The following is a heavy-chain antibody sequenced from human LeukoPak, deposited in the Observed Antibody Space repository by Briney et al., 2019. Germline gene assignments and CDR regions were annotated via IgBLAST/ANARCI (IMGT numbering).Heavy chain of an antibody. CDR2: IYSSGST. CDR1: GGSISTFY. Sequence: PSETLSLTCTVSGGSISTFYWSWIRQPAGKGLEWIGRIYSSGSTDYNPSLKSRVTMSVDTSKNQFSLKLSSVTAADTAVYYCARDDSSGYPGTLDAFDIWGQGTMVTVSS. V-gene: IGHV4-4*07. CDR3: ARDDSSGYPGTLDAFDI. J-gene: IGHJ3*02. D-gene: IGHD3-22*01.